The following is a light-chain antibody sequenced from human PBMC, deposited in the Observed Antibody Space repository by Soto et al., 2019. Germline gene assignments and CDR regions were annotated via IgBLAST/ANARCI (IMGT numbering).Light chain of an antibody. V-gene: IGLV2-14*01. CDR2: EVN. Sequence: QSVLTQPASVSGSPGQSITISCTGTSSDVGGYNYVSWYQQHPDKAPKLMIYEVNNRPSGVSTRFSGSKSGNTASLTISGLQAEDEADYYCNSFTSSSTYVFGTGTKVTVL. CDR1: SSDVGGYNY. J-gene: IGLJ1*01. CDR3: NSFTSSSTYV.